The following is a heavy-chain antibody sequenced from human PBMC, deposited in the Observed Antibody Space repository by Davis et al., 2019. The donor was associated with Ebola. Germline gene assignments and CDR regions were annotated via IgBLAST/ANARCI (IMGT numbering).Heavy chain of an antibody. CDR3: ARGTAMVD. V-gene: IGHV3-23*01. D-gene: IGHD5-18*01. CDR1: GFVFSSYV. J-gene: IGHJ4*02. Sequence: GESLKISCAASGFVFSSYVMSWVCRAPGKGLEWVSTLGLSADTYYADSVKGRFTISRDNSKNTLYLQMNSLRAEDTAVYYCARGTAMVDWGQGTLVTVSS. CDR2: LGLSADT.